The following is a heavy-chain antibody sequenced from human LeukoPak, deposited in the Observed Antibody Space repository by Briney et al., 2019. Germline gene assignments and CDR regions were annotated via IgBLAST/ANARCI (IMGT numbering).Heavy chain of an antibody. CDR3: ARDIGVGYDFWSGYYPLNWFDP. D-gene: IGHD3-3*01. V-gene: IGHV4-31*03. CDR2: IYYSGST. J-gene: IGHJ5*02. CDR1: GGSISSGGYS. Sequence: PSETLSLTCTVSGGSISSGGYSWSCIRQHPGKGLEWMGCIYYSGSTYYNPSLKSRVTISVDTSKNQFSLKLSSVTAADTAVYYCARDIGVGYDFWSGYYPLNWFDPWGQGTLVTVSS.